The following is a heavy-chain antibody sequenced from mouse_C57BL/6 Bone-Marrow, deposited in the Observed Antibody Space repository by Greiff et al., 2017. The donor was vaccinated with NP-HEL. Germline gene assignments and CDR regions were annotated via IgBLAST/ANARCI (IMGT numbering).Heavy chain of an antibody. J-gene: IGHJ2*01. Sequence: VQLVESGAELARPGASVKLSCKASGYTFTSYGISWVKQRTGQGLEWIGEIYPRSGNTYYNEKFKGKATLTADKSSSTAYMELRSLTSEDSAVYFCARLGYYYGSSSFDYWGQGTTLTVSS. D-gene: IGHD1-1*01. CDR3: ARLGYYYGSSSFDY. V-gene: IGHV1-81*01. CDR2: IYPRSGNT. CDR1: GYTFTSYG.